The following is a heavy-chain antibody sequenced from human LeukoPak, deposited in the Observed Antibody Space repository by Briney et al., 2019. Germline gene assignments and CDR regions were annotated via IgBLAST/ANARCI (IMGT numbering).Heavy chain of an antibody. J-gene: IGHJ3*02. D-gene: IGHD1-1*01. CDR3: ARVEAFDI. CDR2: ISSSSSTI. V-gene: IGHV3-48*04. CDR1: GFTFSSYN. Sequence: GGSLRLSCAASGFTFSSYNMNWVRQAPGKGLEWVSYISSSSSTIYYADSVKGRFTISRDNAKNSLYLQMNSLRAEDTAVYYCARVEAFDIWGQGTMVTVSS.